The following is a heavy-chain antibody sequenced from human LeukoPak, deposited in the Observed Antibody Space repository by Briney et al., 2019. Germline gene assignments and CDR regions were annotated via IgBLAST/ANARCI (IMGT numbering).Heavy chain of an antibody. V-gene: IGHV1-3*01. D-gene: IGHD3-22*01. Sequence: PLASVKVSCKASGYTFTSYAMHWVRQAPGQRLEWMGWINAGNGNTKYSQKFQGRVTITRDTSASTAYMELSSLRSEDTAVYYCARGPITTRSHFDYWGQGTLVTVSS. J-gene: IGHJ4*02. CDR1: GYTFTSYA. CDR2: INAGNGNT. CDR3: ARGPITTRSHFDY.